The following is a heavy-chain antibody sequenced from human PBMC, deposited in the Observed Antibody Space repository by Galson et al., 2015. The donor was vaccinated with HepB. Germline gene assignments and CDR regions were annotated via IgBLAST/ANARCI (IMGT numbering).Heavy chain of an antibody. CDR1: TFTFSNYA. CDR2: ISDDGRNK. J-gene: IGHJ3*02. D-gene: IGHD3/OR15-3a*01. Sequence: SLRLSCAASTFTFSNYAMHWVRQAPGKGLEWVALISDDGRNKYYAGSVKGRFTISRDNSRDTLHIQMNSLRPEDTAVYYCARLDRVLDAFDIWGQGTMVTVSS. V-gene: IGHV3-30*04. CDR3: ARLDRVLDAFDI.